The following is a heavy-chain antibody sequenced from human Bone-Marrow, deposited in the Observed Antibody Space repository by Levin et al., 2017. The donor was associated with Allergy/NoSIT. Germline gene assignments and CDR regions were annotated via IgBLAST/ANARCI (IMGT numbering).Heavy chain of an antibody. CDR1: GGSFSGYY. V-gene: IGHV4-34*01. CDR2: INHSGST. CDR3: ATNRASSGWFNRWFDP. Sequence: PSETLSLTCAVYGGSFSGYYWSWIRQPPGKGLEWIGEINHSGSTNYNPSLKSRVTISVDTSKNQFSLKLSSVTAADTAVYYCATNRASSGWFNRWFDPWGQGTLVTVSS. J-gene: IGHJ5*02. D-gene: IGHD6-19*01.